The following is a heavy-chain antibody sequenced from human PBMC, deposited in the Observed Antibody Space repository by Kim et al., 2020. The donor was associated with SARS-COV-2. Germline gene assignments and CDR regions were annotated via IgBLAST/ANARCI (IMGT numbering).Heavy chain of an antibody. CDR1: GGTTSIGGYS. CDR3: ARGADSSGLFDF. J-gene: IGHJ4*02. D-gene: IGHD3-22*01. V-gene: IGHV4-30-2*01. Sequence: SGGTTSIGGYSWRWFRQPPGKGLEWIGYIYYSGITYYNPSLKSRVTISVDRSKSQFSLKLSSVTAADTAVYYCARGADSSGLFDFWGQGTLAT. CDR2: IYYSGIT.